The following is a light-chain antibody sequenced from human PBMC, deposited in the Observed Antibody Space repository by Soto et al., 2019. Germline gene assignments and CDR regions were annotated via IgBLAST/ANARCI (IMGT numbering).Light chain of an antibody. Sequence: EIVLTQSPGTLSLSPGERATLSCRASQSINNRYLAGYQQKPGQAPRLLIYGASSRATGIPDRFSGSGSGTDFTLNISRLEPEDFAVYYCQQFGSSPGFTFGPGTKVDMK. CDR1: QSINNRY. J-gene: IGKJ3*01. CDR3: QQFGSSPGFT. CDR2: GAS. V-gene: IGKV3-20*01.